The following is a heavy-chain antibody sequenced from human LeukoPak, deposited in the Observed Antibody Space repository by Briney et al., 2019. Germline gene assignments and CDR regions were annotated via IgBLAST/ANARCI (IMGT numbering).Heavy chain of an antibody. CDR2: INPNSGGT. V-gene: IGHV1-2*02. J-gene: IGHJ3*02. CDR3: ARSITSPHDAFDI. D-gene: IGHD1-14*01. CDR1: GYTFTGYY. Sequence: ASVKVSCTASGYTFTGYYMHWVRQAPGQGLEWMGWINPNSGGTNYAQKFQGRVTMTRDTSISTAYMELSRLRSDDTAVYYCARSITSPHDAFDIWGQGTMVTVSS.